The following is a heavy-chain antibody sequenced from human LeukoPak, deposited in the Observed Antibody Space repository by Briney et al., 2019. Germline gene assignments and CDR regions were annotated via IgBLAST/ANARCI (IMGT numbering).Heavy chain of an antibody. CDR1: GDSTSNFY. J-gene: IGHJ4*02. CDR3: ARDRWYGDYADDDYFDY. Sequence: ASETLSLTCTVSGDSTSNFYWNWIRQSPGKGLEWIGYIYYSGSTNYNPSLKSRVTISVDTSKNQFSLKLSSVTAADTAVYYCARDRWYGDYADDDYFDYWGQGTLVTVSS. CDR2: IYYSGST. V-gene: IGHV4-59*01. D-gene: IGHD4-17*01.